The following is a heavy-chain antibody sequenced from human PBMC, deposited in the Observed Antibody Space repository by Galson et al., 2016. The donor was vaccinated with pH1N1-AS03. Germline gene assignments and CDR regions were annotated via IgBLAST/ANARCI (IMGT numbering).Heavy chain of an antibody. CDR1: GDTFNNYT. CDR3: ATGVLGSYCFDP. Sequence: SVKVSCKASGDTFNNYTFNWLRQAPGQGLEWMGRIIPILGITNYAQRFQDRVTITADKSTSSAYMELSSLRSEDTAMYFCATGVLGSYCFDPWGQGTLVTVSS. CDR2: IIPILGIT. J-gene: IGHJ5*01. D-gene: IGHD3-10*01. V-gene: IGHV1-69*02.